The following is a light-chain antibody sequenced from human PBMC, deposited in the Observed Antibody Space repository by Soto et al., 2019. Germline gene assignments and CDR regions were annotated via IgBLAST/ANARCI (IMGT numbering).Light chain of an antibody. V-gene: IGLV2-11*01. J-gene: IGLJ3*02. CDR2: DVS. Sequence: QSALTQPRSVSGSPGQSVTISCTGTSSDVGGYRYVSWYQHHPGKAPKLMIYDVSKRPSGVPDRFSGSMSGNTASLTISGLQAEDEADYYCCSYAGSYTWVFGGGTKVTVL. CDR3: CSYAGSYTWV. CDR1: SSDVGGYRY.